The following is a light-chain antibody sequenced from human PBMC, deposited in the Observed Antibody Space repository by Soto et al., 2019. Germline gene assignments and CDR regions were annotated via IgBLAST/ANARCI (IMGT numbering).Light chain of an antibody. CDR2: DAS. Sequence: EIVLTQSPATLSLSPGERATLSCRASQSVSSYLAWYQQKPVQAPRLLIYDASNRATGIPARFSGSGSGTHFTLTISRLEPEDLAVYYCQQRSNWITFGQGTRLEIK. CDR1: QSVSSY. CDR3: QQRSNWIT. J-gene: IGKJ5*01. V-gene: IGKV3-11*01.